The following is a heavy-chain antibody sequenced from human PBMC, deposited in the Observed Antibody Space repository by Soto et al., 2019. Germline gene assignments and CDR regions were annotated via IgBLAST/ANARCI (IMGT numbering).Heavy chain of an antibody. Sequence: GGSLRLSCAASEFSSSSYGMNWVRQAPGKGLEWVAVISYDGSNADYADSVKGRFTVSRDDSENTLDLQMNSLRREDTSVYYCARGRYSSSWFSDYYYYGMDVWGQGTTVTVSS. J-gene: IGHJ6*02. CDR2: ISYDGSNA. CDR3: ARGRYSSSWFSDYYYYGMDV. D-gene: IGHD6-13*01. V-gene: IGHV3-30-3*01. CDR1: EFSSSSYG.